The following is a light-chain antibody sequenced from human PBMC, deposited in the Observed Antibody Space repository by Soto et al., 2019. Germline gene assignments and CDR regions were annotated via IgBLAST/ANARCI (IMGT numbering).Light chain of an antibody. V-gene: IGLV3-21*04. CDR1: KIGSKS. Sequence: SYELTQPPSVSVAPGKTARITCGGNKIGSKSVHWYQQKPGQAPVLVIYYDSDRPSGIPERFSGSNSGNTATLTISRVEAGDEGDYYCQVWDSSSDHVVFGGGTQLTVL. CDR2: YDS. CDR3: QVWDSSSDHVV. J-gene: IGLJ2*01.